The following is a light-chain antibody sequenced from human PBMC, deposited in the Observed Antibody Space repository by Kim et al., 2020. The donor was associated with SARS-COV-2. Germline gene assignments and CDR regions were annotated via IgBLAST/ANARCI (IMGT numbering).Light chain of an antibody. CDR3: QQYGSSYS. CDR1: QTVGNGD. Sequence: VSPGERVSRSCRASQTVGNGDLAWYQQKPGQAPRLLIFGASTRATGIPDRFSGSGSGTDFTLTISGLESEDLAVYYCQQYGSSYSFGQGTKLEI. J-gene: IGKJ2*03. V-gene: IGKV3-20*01. CDR2: GAS.